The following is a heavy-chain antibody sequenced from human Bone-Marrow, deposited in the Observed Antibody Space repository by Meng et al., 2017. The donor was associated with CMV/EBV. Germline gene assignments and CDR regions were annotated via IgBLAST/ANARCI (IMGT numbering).Heavy chain of an antibody. V-gene: IGHV1-2*02. CDR2: INPNSGGT. J-gene: IGHJ4*02. CDR3: ARENWSRKNFYDKVPLDC. CDR1: GYTFTGYY. Sequence: ASVKVSCKASGYTFTGYYIHWVRQAPGQGLEWMGWINPNSGGTKFANTFQGRVTMTRDTSISTAYMELSRLRSDDTAVYYCARENWSRKNFYDKVPLDCWGQGTLVTVSS. D-gene: IGHD2/OR15-2a*01.